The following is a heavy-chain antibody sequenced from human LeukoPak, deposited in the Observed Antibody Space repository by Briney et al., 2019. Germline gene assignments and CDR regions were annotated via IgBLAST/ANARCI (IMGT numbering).Heavy chain of an antibody. CDR3: ARDHRTIFGVVTYYFDY. CDR1: GYTFTGYY. D-gene: IGHD3-3*01. V-gene: IGHV1-2*02. J-gene: IGHJ4*02. Sequence: ASVKVSFKASGYTFTGYYMHWVRQAPGQGLEWMGWINPNSGGTNYAQKFQGRVTMTRDTSISTAYMELSRLRSDDTAVYYCARDHRTIFGVVTYYFDYWGQGTLVTVAS. CDR2: INPNSGGT.